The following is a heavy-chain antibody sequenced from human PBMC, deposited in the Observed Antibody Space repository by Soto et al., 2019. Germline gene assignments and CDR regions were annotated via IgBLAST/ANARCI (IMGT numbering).Heavy chain of an antibody. CDR2: IYHSGST. J-gene: IGHJ4*02. D-gene: IGHD3-10*01. V-gene: IGHV4-38-2*01. Sequence: SSETLSLTCAVSGYSISSGYYWGWIRQPPGKGLEWIGSIYHSGSTYYNPSLKSRVTISVDTSKNQFSLKLSSVTAADTAVYYCSESGSGSYYNFVDLTPFDYWGQGTLVTVS. CDR1: GYSISSGYY. CDR3: SESGSGSYYNFVDLTPFDY.